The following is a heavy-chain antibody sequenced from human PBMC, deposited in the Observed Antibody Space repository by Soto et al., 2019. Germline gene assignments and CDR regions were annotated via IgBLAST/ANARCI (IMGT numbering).Heavy chain of an antibody. CDR1: GYTFTSYV. CDR3: ARVAGSWTNSFWHFDL. D-gene: IGHD3-10*01. CDR2: INAGSGNT. J-gene: IGHJ2*01. Sequence: QVLLVQSGAEVKKPGASVRLSCKASGYTFTSYVLLWVRQAPGQRLEWMGWINAGSGNTKYSQKFQGRVTFARDTPASTAYMELSSLTSEDTAVYYCARVAGSWTNSFWHFDLWGRGTLVTVSS. V-gene: IGHV1-3*01.